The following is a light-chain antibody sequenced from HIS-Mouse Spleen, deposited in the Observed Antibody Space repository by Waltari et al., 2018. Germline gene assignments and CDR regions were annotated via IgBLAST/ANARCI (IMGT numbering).Light chain of an antibody. V-gene: IGKV3-15*01. CDR1: QSVSSD. CDR3: QQYNNWWT. J-gene: IGKJ1*01. Sequence: ERVITQSPATMSLSAGERASLSSRASQSVSSDLAWYQQKPGQAPRLLIYGASTRATGIPARFSGSGSGTEFTLTISSMQSEDFAVYNCQQYNNWWTFGQGTKVEIK. CDR2: GAS.